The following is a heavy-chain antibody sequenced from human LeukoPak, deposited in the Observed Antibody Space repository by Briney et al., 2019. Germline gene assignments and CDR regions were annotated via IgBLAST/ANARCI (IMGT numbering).Heavy chain of an antibody. J-gene: IGHJ4*02. CDR1: GFTFSSYA. D-gene: IGHD3-10*01. CDR2: ISYDGSNK. V-gene: IGHV3-30-3*01. Sequence: GRSLRLSCAASGFTFSSYAMHWVRQAPGKGLEWVAVISYDGSNKYYADSVKGRFTISRDNSKNTLYLQMNSLRAEDTAVYYCARDGWFGELGLWEFDYWGQVTLVTVSS. CDR3: ARDGWFGELGLWEFDY.